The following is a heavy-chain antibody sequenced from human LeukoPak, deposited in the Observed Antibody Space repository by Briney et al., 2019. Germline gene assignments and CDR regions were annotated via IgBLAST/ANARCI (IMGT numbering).Heavy chain of an antibody. J-gene: IGHJ3*02. D-gene: IGHD3-22*01. Sequence: PETLSLTCTVSGGSISRYYWSWIRQPPGKGLEWIGYIFYSGSTNYSPSLKSRITISVDTSKNQFSLKLSSVTAADTAVYYCARLGYYDSIGYDAFDIWGQGTMVTVSS. V-gene: IGHV4-59*01. CDR2: IFYSGST. CDR3: ARLGYYDSIGYDAFDI. CDR1: GGSISRYY.